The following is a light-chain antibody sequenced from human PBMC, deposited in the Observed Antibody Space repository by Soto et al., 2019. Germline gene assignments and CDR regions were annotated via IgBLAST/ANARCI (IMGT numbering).Light chain of an antibody. V-gene: IGKV3-15*01. CDR1: QSVSSN. Sequence: EIVMTQSPATLSVSPGERATLSCRASQSVSSNLAWYQQNPGQAPRLLIYGASTRATGIPARFSGSGSGTEIDLAISSLQSEDFAIYYCHQYNNWPRTFGQGTKVEIK. CDR3: HQYNNWPRT. CDR2: GAS. J-gene: IGKJ1*01.